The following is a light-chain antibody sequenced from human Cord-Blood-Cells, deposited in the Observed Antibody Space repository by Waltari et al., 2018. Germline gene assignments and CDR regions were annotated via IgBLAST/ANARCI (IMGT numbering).Light chain of an antibody. CDR1: QRVLYSSNNKNY. J-gene: IGKJ4*01. Sequence: DIVMTQSPDSLAVSLGERATINCKSSQRVLYSSNNKNYLAWYQQKPGQPPKLLIYWASTRESGVPDRFSGSGSGTDFTLTISSLQAEDVAVYYCSSYTSSSTSVFGGGTK. CDR3: SSYTSSSTSV. V-gene: IGKV4-1*01. CDR2: WAS.